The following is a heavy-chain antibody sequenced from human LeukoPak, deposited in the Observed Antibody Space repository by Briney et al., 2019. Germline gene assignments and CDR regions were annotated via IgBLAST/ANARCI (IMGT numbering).Heavy chain of an antibody. Sequence: GGSLRLSCAASGFTFSSYWMHWVRQAPGKGLVWVSRINSDGSSTSYADSVKGRFTISRDNAKNTLYLQMNSLRAEDTAVYYCARGDYDFWSGYPYYYYYMDVWGKGTTVTVS. J-gene: IGHJ6*03. V-gene: IGHV3-74*01. CDR1: GFTFSSYW. D-gene: IGHD3-3*01. CDR3: ARGDYDFWSGYPYYYYYMDV. CDR2: INSDGSST.